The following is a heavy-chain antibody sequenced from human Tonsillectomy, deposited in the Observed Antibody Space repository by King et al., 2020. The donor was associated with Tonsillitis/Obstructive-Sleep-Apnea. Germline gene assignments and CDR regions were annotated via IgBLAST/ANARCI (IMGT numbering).Heavy chain of an antibody. CDR2: VYYTGTT. D-gene: IGHD5-18*01. J-gene: IGHJ5*02. V-gene: IGHV4-59*07. CDR1: GGSIRSSY. Sequence: QLQESGPGLVKPSDTLSLTCTVSGGSIRSSYWSWLRQPPGKGLEWIAYVYYTGTTNYNPSLKSRATISIDTSKNQFSLELSSATAADTAVYYCARVASALALRVDHWFAPWGQGSLVTVPS. CDR3: ARVASALALRVDHWFAP.